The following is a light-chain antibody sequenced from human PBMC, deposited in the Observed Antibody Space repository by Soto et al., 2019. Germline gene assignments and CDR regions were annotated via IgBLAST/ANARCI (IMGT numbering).Light chain of an antibody. J-gene: IGLJ1*01. V-gene: IGLV2-14*01. CDR1: SSDVGAYNY. Sequence: QSALTQPASVSGSPGQSITISCTGTSSDVGAYNYVSWYQQHPGKAPKLLIYDVSNRPSGVSNRFSGSKSGNTASLTISGLQAEDDSDSYSSSYNSGSLLVFRTGTKVPV. CDR3: SSYNSGSLLV. CDR2: DVS.